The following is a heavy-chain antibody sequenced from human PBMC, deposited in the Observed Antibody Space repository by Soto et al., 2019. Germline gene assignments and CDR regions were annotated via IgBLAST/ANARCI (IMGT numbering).Heavy chain of an antibody. D-gene: IGHD2-15*01. CDR2: IWYDGSNK. Sequence: QVQLVESGGGVVQPGRSLRLSCAASGFTFSSYGMHWVRQAPGKGLEWVAVIWYDGSNKYYADSVKGRFTISRDNSKNTLYLQMNSLRAEDTAVYYCARDYCSGGSCSDGLDYWGQGTLVTVSS. J-gene: IGHJ4*02. CDR3: ARDYCSGGSCSDGLDY. V-gene: IGHV3-33*01. CDR1: GFTFSSYG.